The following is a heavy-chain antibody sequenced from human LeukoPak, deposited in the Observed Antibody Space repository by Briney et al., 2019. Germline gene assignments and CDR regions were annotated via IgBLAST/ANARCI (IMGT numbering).Heavy chain of an antibody. Sequence: SETLCLTCTVSGGSISSYYWSWIRQPPGKGLEWIGYIYYSGSTNYNPSLKSRVTISVDTSKNQFSLKLSSVTAADTAVYYCARVKGYYDSSGYLFDYWGQGTLVTVSS. CDR2: IYYSGST. CDR1: GGSISSYY. CDR3: ARVKGYYDSSGYLFDY. V-gene: IGHV4-59*12. D-gene: IGHD3-22*01. J-gene: IGHJ4*02.